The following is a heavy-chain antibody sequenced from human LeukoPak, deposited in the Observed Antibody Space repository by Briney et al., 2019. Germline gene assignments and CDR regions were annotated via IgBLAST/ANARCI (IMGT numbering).Heavy chain of an antibody. Sequence: GASVKVSCKASGYTFTSYGISWVRQAPGQGLEWMGWISAYNGNTNYAQKLQGRVTMTTDTSTSTAYMELRSLRSDDTAVYYCARDISDDIVVVPAAKGNWFDPWGQGTLVTVSS. CDR3: ARDISDDIVVVPAAKGNWFDP. CDR2: ISAYNGNT. J-gene: IGHJ5*02. V-gene: IGHV1-18*01. D-gene: IGHD2-2*01. CDR1: GYTFTSYG.